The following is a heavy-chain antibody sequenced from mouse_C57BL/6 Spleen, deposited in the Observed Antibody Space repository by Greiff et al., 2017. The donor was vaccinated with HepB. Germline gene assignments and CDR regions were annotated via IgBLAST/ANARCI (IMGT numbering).Heavy chain of an antibody. D-gene: IGHD1-1*01. CDR2: IHPNNGGT. CDR1: GYTFTDYY. V-gene: IGHV1-26*01. CDR3: ARGRLEDYYDAWFAD. J-gene: IGHJ3*01. Sequence: EVQLQQSGPELVKPGASVKISCKASGYTFTDYYMNWVKQSHGKSLEWIGDIHPNNGGTSYNQKCKGNATLTVDKSSSTAYMELRSLTSEDSAVYYCARGRLEDYYDAWFADWCQGTLVTVSA.